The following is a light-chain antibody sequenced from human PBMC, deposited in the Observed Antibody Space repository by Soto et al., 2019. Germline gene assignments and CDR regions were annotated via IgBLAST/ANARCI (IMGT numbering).Light chain of an antibody. CDR1: QSISSW. J-gene: IGKJ1*01. CDR2: KAS. Sequence: DIQMTQSPSIMSASVGDRVTITCRASQSISSWLAWYQQKPGKAPNLLIYKASHLENGVPSRFSGSGSGTEFTLTISSLQPGDFATYYCQHYNTYPCTFGQGTKV. CDR3: QHYNTYPCT. V-gene: IGKV1-5*03.